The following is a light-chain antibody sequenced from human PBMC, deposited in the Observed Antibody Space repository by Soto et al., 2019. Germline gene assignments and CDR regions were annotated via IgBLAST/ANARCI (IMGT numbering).Light chain of an antibody. CDR2: EVT. Sequence: QSALTRPASVSGSPGQSITISCTGTASDVGAYDYVSWYQQYPGKAPKLIIYEVTGRPSGVSTRFSGSKSGNTASLTFSGLQADDEAHYYCTSYTSTNSWVFGG. CDR1: ASDVGAYDY. CDR3: TSYTSTNSWV. J-gene: IGLJ3*02. V-gene: IGLV2-14*01.